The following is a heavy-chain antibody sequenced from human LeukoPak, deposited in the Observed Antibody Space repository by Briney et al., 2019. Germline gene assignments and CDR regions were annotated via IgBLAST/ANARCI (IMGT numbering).Heavy chain of an antibody. V-gene: IGHV1-24*01. CDR3: ATDHSRSPYYYDSSGYFS. Sequence: ASVKVSCKVSGYTLTELSMHWVRQAPGKGLEWVGGFDPEDGETIYAQKFQGRVTMTEDTSTDTAYMELSSLRSEDTAMYYCATDHSRSPYYYDSSGYFSWGQGTLVTVSS. D-gene: IGHD3-22*01. J-gene: IGHJ4*02. CDR2: FDPEDGET. CDR1: GYTLTELS.